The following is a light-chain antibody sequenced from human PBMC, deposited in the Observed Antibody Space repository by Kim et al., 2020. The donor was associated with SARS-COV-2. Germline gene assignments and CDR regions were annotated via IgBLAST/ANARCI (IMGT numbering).Light chain of an antibody. CDR1: QDISRW. CDR2: GAS. J-gene: IGKJ2*01. V-gene: IGKV1-12*01. Sequence: DIQMTQSPSSVSASVGDRVTITCRASQDISRWLVWYQQKLGTAPKLLIFGASTLHSGVPSRFSGSGSGADFTLTISSLQPEDFATYYCQQANSLPHTFGQGTKLEI. CDR3: QQANSLPHT.